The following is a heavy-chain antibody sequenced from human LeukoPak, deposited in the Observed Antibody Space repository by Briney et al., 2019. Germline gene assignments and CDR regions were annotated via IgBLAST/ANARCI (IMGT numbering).Heavy chain of an antibody. V-gene: IGHV4-34*01. CDR1: GGSFSGYY. J-gene: IGHJ4*02. D-gene: IGHD3-22*01. CDR2: INHSGST. Sequence: PSETLSLTCAVYGGSFSGYYWSWIRQPPGKGLEWIGEINHSGSTNYNPSLKSRVTISVDTSKNQFSLKLSSVTAADTAVYYCARHGSGSGYYSSPFDYWGQGTLVTVSS. CDR3: ARHGSGSGYYSSPFDY.